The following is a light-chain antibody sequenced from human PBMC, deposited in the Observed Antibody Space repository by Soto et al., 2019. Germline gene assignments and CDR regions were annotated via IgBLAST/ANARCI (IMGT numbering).Light chain of an antibody. J-gene: IGKJ4*01. Sequence: EIVMTQSPATLSVSPGERATLSCRASQSVYSNLAWYQQKPGQAPRLLIHGTFTRATGIPARFSGSGSGTEFTLTISSLQSEDFAVYYCQQYTKWPLTFGGGTKVEIK. CDR1: QSVYSN. V-gene: IGKV3-15*01. CDR3: QQYTKWPLT. CDR2: GTF.